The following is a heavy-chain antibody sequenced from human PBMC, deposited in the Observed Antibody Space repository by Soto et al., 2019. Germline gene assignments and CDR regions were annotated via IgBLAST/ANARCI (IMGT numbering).Heavy chain of an antibody. CDR1: GGSISSGYYY. D-gene: IGHD3-16*01. V-gene: IGHV4-30-4*01. CDR3: PSASLYGMEG. CDR2: IYYSGST. Sequence: SETLSLTCSVSGGSISSGYYYWSLLRQLPGEGLDWIGTIYYSGSTYYYPSLKSRLTIWILPCKCQFSLKVCSLTAAVSVVYCCPSASLYGMEGWDKGTRVT. J-gene: IGHJ6*04.